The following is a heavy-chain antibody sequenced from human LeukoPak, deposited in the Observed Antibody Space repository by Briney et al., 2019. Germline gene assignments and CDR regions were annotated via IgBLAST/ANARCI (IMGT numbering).Heavy chain of an antibody. CDR1: GGSISSYY. V-gene: IGHV4-59*01. Sequence: SETLSLTCTVSGGSISSYYWSWIRQPPGKGLEWIGYIYYSGSTNYNPSLKSRITISVDTSKNQFSLKLSSVTAADTAVYYCARGGVGYMWFGELWAFDIWGQGTMVTVSS. J-gene: IGHJ3*02. D-gene: IGHD3-10*01. CDR2: IYYSGST. CDR3: ARGGVGYMWFGELWAFDI.